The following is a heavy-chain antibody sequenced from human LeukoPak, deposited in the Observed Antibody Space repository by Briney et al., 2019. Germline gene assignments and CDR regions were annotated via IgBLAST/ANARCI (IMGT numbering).Heavy chain of an antibody. V-gene: IGHV3-66*02. CDR1: RFTVSSNY. CDR3: AKRKSSDWYRGAFDI. Sequence: PGGSLRLSCAASRFTVSSNYMSWVRQAPGKGLEWVSVVYTGGTTYYADSVKGRFTISRDNSKNTLYLQMNSLRLEDTAVYYCAKRKSSDWYRGAFDIWGQGTMVTVSS. J-gene: IGHJ3*02. D-gene: IGHD6-19*01. CDR2: VYTGGTT.